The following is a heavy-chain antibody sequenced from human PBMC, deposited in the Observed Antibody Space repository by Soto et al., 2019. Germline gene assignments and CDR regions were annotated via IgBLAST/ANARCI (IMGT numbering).Heavy chain of an antibody. CDR3: ARGDSTGYYPY. D-gene: IGHD3-22*01. CDR2: IYWDDET. Sequence: SGPTLVNPTQPLTLACTLSGVSVSARGGHGGWIRQPPGRALEWLAPIYWDDETRFSPALKRRLTITKDTSRNQVVLTLTNLDPVDTATYFCARGDSTGYYPYWGQGSLVTVSS. CDR1: GVSVSARGGH. V-gene: IGHV2-5*02. J-gene: IGHJ4*02.